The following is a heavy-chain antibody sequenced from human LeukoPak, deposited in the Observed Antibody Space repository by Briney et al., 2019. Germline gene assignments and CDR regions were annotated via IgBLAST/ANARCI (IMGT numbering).Heavy chain of an antibody. V-gene: IGHV3-48*03. Sequence: GGSLRLSCAASGFTFSSYEMNWVRRAPGKGLEWVSYISSSGRTIYYADSVKGRFTISRGNAKNSLYLQMNSLRAEDTAVYYCARPEDSSGYPTCFDYWGQGTLVTVSS. CDR3: ARPEDSSGYPTCFDY. D-gene: IGHD3-22*01. J-gene: IGHJ4*02. CDR2: ISSSGRTI. CDR1: GFTFSSYE.